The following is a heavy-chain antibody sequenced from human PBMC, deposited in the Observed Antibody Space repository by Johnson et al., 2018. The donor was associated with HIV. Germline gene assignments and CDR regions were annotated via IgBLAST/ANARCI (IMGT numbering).Heavy chain of an antibody. Sequence: AAGGVTFSSYGMHWVRQAPGKGLEGVAFIRYDGNNKYYADSVKGRFTISRDNSKNTLYLQMNSLRAEDTAVYYCAKAHGFGEFMIAFDIWGQGTMVTVSS. D-gene: IGHD3-10*01. CDR2: IRYDGNNK. J-gene: IGHJ3*02. CDR3: AKAHGFGEFMIAFDI. V-gene: IGHV3-30*02. CDR1: GVTFSSYG.